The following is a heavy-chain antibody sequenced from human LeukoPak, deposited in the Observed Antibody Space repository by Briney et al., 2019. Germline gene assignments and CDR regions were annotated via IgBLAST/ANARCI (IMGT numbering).Heavy chain of an antibody. CDR3: ARVGGYYDSSGDNAWGS. V-gene: IGHV4-39*07. J-gene: IGHJ4*02. Sequence: SETLSLTCTVSGGSISSSSYYWGWIRQPPGKGLEWIGSIYYSGSTNYNPSLKSRVTISVDTSKNQFSLKLSSVTAADTAVYYCARVGGYYDSSGDNAWGSWGQGTLVTVSS. CDR1: GGSISSSSYY. D-gene: IGHD3-22*01. CDR2: IYYSGST.